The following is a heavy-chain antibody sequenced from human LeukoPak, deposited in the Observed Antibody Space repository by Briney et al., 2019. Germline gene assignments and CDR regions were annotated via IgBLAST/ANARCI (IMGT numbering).Heavy chain of an antibody. CDR3: ARGIIAVAGDYFDY. D-gene: IGHD6-19*01. J-gene: IGHJ4*02. V-gene: IGHV4-61*10. CDR2: IYYSGST. Sequence: SETLSLTCTVSGGSISSGSYYWSWIRQPAGKGLEWIGYIYYSGSTNYNPSLKSRVTISVDTSKNQFSLNLSSVTAADTAVYYCARGIIAVAGDYFDYWGQGTLVTVSS. CDR1: GGSISSGSYY.